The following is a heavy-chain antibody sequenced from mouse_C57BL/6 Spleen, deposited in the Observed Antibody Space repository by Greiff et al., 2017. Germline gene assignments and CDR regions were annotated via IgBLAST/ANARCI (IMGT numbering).Heavy chain of an antibody. J-gene: IGHJ4*01. D-gene: IGHD2-2*01. CDR2: LNPGSGGT. V-gene: IGHV1-54*01. CDR3: ARCRGYDEDYYAMDY. CDR1: GYAFTNYL. Sequence: QVQLQQSGAELVRPGTSVKVSCKASGYAFTNYLIEWVKQRPGQGLEWIGVLNPGSGGTNYNEKFKGKATLTADKSSSTAYMQLSSLTSEDSAVYFCARCRGYDEDYYAMDYWGQGTSVTVSS.